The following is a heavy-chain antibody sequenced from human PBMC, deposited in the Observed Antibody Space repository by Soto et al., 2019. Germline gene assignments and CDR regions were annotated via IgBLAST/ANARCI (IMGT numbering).Heavy chain of an antibody. V-gene: IGHV3-74*01. Sequence: SGGSLSHSCAASGFNFRSYWMHWVRQAPGKGLVWVSRINSDGSSTRYADSVKGRFTISRDNAKNTLYLQMNSLRAEDTAVYYCTRDLQGVLYYYYGMDVWGQGTTVTVSS. J-gene: IGHJ6*02. CDR2: INSDGSST. CDR3: TRDLQGVLYYYYGMDV. CDR1: GFNFRSYW. D-gene: IGHD2-2*01.